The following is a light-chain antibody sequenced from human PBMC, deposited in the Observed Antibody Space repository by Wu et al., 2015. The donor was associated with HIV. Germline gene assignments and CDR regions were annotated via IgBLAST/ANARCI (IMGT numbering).Light chain of an antibody. CDR3: QQYGSSPRT. CDR2: GAS. V-gene: IGKV3-20*01. CDR1: QSVSSSS. Sequence: EIVLTQSPGTPSLSPGERATLSCRASQSVSSSSLAWYQQKPGQAPRLLIYGASTRATGIPDRFSGSGSGTDFTLTISRPEPEDFAVYYCQQYGSSPRTFGQGTKVEIK. J-gene: IGKJ1*01.